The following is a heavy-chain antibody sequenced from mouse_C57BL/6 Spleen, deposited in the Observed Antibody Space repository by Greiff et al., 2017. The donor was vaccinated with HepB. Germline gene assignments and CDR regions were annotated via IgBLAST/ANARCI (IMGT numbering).Heavy chain of an antibody. CDR2: IYPGDGDT. CDR1: GYAFSSSW. V-gene: IGHV1-82*01. CDR3: AREGGYYYGSRYYFDY. Sequence: VQLQESGPELVKPGASVKISCKASGYAFSSSWMNWVKQRPGKGLEWIGRIYPGDGDTNYNGKFKGKATLTADKSSSTAYMQLSSLTSEDSAVYFCAREGGYYYGSRYYFDYWGQGTTLTVSS. J-gene: IGHJ2*01. D-gene: IGHD1-1*01.